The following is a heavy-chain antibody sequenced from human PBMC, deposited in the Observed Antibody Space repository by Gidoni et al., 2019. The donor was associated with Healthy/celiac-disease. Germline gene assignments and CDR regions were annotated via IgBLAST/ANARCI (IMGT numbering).Heavy chain of an antibody. V-gene: IGHV4-39*01. CDR2: IYYIGST. D-gene: IGHD3-22*01. Sequence: QLQLQESGPGLVKPSETLSLTCTVSGGSISSSSYYWGWIRQPPGKGLEWIGSIYYIGSTYYNPALKSRVTISVDTSKNQFSLKLSSVTAADTAVYYCAGEYYYDSSGYFDYWGQVTLVTVSS. CDR3: AGEYYYDSSGYFDY. CDR1: GGSISSSSYY. J-gene: IGHJ4*02.